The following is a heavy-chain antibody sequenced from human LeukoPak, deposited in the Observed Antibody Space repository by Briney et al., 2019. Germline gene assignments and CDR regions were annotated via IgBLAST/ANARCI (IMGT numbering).Heavy chain of an antibody. J-gene: IGHJ6*02. CDR2: ISSSSSYI. CDR3: ARDKVTTFDYYYYYGMDV. CDR1: GFTFSSYA. Sequence: GGSLRLSCAASGFTFSSYAMSWVRQAPGKGLEWVSSISSSSSYIYYADSVKGRFTISRDNAKNSLYLQMNSLRAEDTAVYYCARDKVTTFDYYYYYGMDVWGQGTTVTVSS. D-gene: IGHD2/OR15-2a*01. V-gene: IGHV3-21*01.